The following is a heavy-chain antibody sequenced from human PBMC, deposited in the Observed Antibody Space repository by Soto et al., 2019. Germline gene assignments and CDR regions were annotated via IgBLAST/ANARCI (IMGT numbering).Heavy chain of an antibody. Sequence: GGSLRLSCAASGFTFSSYIMNWVRQAPGKGLEWVSSISSSSSSYIYYADSVKGRFTISRDNARNSLYLQVNSLRAEDTAVYYCARGRGSLRGVIEAYDYWGQGTLVTVSS. D-gene: IGHD3-10*01. CDR1: GFTFSSYI. V-gene: IGHV3-21*01. J-gene: IGHJ4*02. CDR2: ISSSSSSYI. CDR3: ARGRGSLRGVIEAYDY.